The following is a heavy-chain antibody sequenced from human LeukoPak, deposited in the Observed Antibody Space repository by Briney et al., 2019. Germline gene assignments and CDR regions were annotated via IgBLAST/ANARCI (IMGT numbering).Heavy chain of an antibody. J-gene: IGHJ2*01. V-gene: IGHV4-4*02. CDR1: GGSISSSNW. CDR3: ARDRPGSYWYFDL. Sequence: SETLSLTCAASGGSISSSNWWSWVRQPPGKGLEWIGYIYYSGSTNYNPSLKSRVTISIDTSKNYFSLKLNSVIAADTAVYYCARDRPGSYWYFDLWGRGTLVTVSS. D-gene: IGHD3-10*01. CDR2: IYYSGST.